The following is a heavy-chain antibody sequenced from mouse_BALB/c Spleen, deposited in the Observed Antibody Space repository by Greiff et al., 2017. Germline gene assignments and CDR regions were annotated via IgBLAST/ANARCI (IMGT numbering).Heavy chain of an antibody. CDR1: GFSLTSYG. Sequence: VQLQQSGPGLVQPSQSLSITCTVSGFSLTSYGVHWVRQSPGKGLEWLGVIWRGGSTDYNAAFISRLSISKDNSKSQVFFKMNSLQANDTAIYYCARNDRSLFAYWGQGTLVTVSA. CDR3: ARNDRSLFAY. D-gene: IGHD2-14*01. V-gene: IGHV2-2*02. J-gene: IGHJ3*01. CDR2: IWRGGST.